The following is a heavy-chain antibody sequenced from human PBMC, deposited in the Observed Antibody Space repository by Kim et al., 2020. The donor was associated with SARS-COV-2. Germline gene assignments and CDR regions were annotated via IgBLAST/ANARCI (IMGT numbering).Heavy chain of an antibody. D-gene: IGHD6-19*01. CDR3: ANAIAVAGNYFDY. J-gene: IGHJ4*02. Sequence: ADTVKGRITITRDNAKNTRYLQMNRLRAEDTAVYYCANAIAVAGNYFDYWGQGTLVTVSS. V-gene: IGHV3-23*01.